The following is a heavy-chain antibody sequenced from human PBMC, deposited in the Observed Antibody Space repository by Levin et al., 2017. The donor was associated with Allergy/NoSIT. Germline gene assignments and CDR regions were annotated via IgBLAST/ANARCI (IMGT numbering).Heavy chain of an antibody. CDR2: IKQDGREK. J-gene: IGHJ4*02. V-gene: IGHV3-7*02. Sequence: RAGGSLRLSCAASGFSFSGNWMSWVRQAPGKELEWVANIKQDGREKYYVDSVKGRFTISRDNAKNSLYLQMNSLRAEDTAVYDCATWVGWQQPYFDYWGQGTLVTVSS. D-gene: IGHD6-19*01. CDR1: GFSFSGNW. CDR3: ATWVGWQQPYFDY.